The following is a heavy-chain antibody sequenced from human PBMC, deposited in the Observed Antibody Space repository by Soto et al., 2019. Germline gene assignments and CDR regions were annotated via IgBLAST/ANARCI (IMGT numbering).Heavy chain of an antibody. CDR1: GFTFNKYA. Sequence: PGESLKISCVASGFTFNKYALAWVRQAPGKGLEWVSAISGSGASTYDADSVKGRFTISRDNSNNTLYLQMNSLRAEDTAVYYCATTPGVITVITSFDHGGPRTLVTVFS. D-gene: IGHD3-16*01. J-gene: IGHJ4*02. V-gene: IGHV3-23*01. CDR2: ISGSGAST. CDR3: ATTPGVITVITSFDH.